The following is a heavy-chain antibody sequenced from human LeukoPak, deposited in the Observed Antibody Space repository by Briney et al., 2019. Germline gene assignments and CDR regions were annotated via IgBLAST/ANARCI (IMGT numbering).Heavy chain of an antibody. CDR3: AAGCSSTSCYLKGPLDY. D-gene: IGHD2-2*01. CDR2: LIPIFGTA. Sequence: GASVKVSCKASGGTFSSYAISWVRQAPGQELEWMGGLIPIFGTANYAQTFQGRVTITADESTSTAYMELSSLRSEDTAVYYCAAGCSSTSCYLKGPLDYWGQGTLVTVSS. V-gene: IGHV1-69*01. J-gene: IGHJ4*02. CDR1: GGTFSSYA.